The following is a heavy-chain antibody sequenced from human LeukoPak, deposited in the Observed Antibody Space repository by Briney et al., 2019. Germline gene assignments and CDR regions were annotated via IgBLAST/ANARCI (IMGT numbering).Heavy chain of an antibody. V-gene: IGHV3-23*01. CDR3: AKAVNPWEYYFDY. CDR2: ISVSGGST. CDR1: GFTFCSYA. J-gene: IGHJ4*02. D-gene: IGHD1-14*01. Sequence: GGSLRLSCAASGFTFCSYAMSSVRQAPGKGLEWVSAISVSGGSTYYADSVKGRFTISRDNSKNTLYLQMNSLRAEDTAVYYCAKAVNPWEYYFDYWGQGTLVTVSS.